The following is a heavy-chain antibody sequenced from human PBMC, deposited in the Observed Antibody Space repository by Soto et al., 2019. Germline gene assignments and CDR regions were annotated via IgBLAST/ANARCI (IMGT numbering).Heavy chain of an antibody. CDR3: ARESRYYYGSGSYYPDAFDI. CDR2: IIPIFGTA. Sequence: SVKFSCKASGGTFSSYAISWVRQAPGQGLEWMGGIIPIFGTANYAQKFQGRVTITADKSTSTAYMELSSLRSEDTAVYYCARESRYYYGSGSYYPDAFDIWGQGTMVTV. V-gene: IGHV1-69*06. J-gene: IGHJ3*02. CDR1: GGTFSSYA. D-gene: IGHD3-10*01.